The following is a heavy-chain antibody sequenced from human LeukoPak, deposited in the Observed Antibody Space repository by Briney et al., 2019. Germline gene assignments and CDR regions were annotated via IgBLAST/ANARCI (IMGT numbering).Heavy chain of an antibody. CDR3: ARNLARTGDFDY. V-gene: IGHV1-8*01. CDR1: GYTFISYD. J-gene: IGHJ4*02. D-gene: IGHD5-12*01. CDR2: MNPNSGGA. Sequence: ASVKVSCKASGYTFISYDTNWVRQATGQGLEWLGWMNPNSGGAGYAQNFQGRVSLTRDTSISTAYMELTNLGSEDTAVYYCARNLARTGDFDYWGQGTLVTVSS.